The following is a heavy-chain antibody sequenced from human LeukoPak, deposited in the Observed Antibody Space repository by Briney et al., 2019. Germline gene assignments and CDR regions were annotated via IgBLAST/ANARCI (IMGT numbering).Heavy chain of an antibody. D-gene: IGHD6-13*01. Sequence: SVKVSCKASGGTFSSYAISWVRQAPGQGLECMGGIIPIFGTANYAQKFQGRVTITADESTSTAYMELSSLRSEDTAVYYCASSIAAAGLDYWGQGTLVTVSS. CDR3: ASSIAAAGLDY. J-gene: IGHJ4*02. CDR2: IIPIFGTA. V-gene: IGHV1-69*01. CDR1: GGTFSSYA.